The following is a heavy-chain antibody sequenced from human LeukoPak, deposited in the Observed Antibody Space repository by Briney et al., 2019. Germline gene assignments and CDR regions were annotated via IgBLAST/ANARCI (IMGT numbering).Heavy chain of an antibody. CDR1: GFTFSSYG. J-gene: IGHJ4*02. D-gene: IGHD2-2*01. CDR2: ISYDGSNK. Sequence: GGSLGLSCAASGFTFSSYGMHWVRQAPGKGLEWVAVISYDGSNKYYTDSVKGRFTISRDNSKNTLYLQMNSLRAEDTAVYYCAKDFDQLLFYFDYWGQGTLVTVSS. V-gene: IGHV3-30*18. CDR3: AKDFDQLLFYFDY.